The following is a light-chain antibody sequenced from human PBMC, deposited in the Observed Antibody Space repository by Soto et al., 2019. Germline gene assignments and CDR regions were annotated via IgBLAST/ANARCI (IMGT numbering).Light chain of an antibody. V-gene: IGLV2-23*01. CDR1: SSDVGSYNL. Sequence: QSALTQPASVSGSPGQSITISCTGTSSDVGSYNLVSWYQQHPGEAPKLMIYEGTKRPSGVSNRFSGSKSGNTASLTVSGLQAEDEGDYYCCSYAGFSTAIFGGGTKLTVL. CDR3: CSYAGFSTAI. CDR2: EGT. J-gene: IGLJ2*01.